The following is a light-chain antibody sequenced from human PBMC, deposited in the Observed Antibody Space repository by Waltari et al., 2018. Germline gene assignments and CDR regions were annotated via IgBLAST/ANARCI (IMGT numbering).Light chain of an antibody. CDR2: DAS. Sequence: EIVLTQSPGTLSLSPGERATLSFRASQPVSSSYLAWYQQIPGRAPRLLSYDASNRAPGIPDRFIAGGSGTDFTLTITRLEPEDVAVYYCQQYGPSYTFGQGTKLEI. J-gene: IGKJ2*01. CDR1: QPVSSSY. V-gene: IGKV3-20*01. CDR3: QQYGPSYT.